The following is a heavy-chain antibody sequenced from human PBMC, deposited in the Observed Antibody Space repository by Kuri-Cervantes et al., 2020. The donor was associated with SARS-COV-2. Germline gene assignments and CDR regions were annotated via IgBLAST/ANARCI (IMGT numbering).Heavy chain of an antibody. CDR2: ISSSSSYI. CDR3: ARGFDGYNSDYFDY. V-gene: IGHV3-21*01. Sequence: GGSLRLSCEVSGFLFSASAIHWVRQAPGKGLEWVSSISSSSSYIYYADSVKGRFTISRDNAKNSLYLQMNSLRAEDTAVHYCARGFDGYNSDYFDYWGQGTPVTVSS. J-gene: IGHJ4*02. D-gene: IGHD5-24*01. CDR1: GFLFSASA.